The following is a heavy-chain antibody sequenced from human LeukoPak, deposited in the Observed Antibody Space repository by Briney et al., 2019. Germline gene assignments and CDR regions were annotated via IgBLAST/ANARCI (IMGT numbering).Heavy chain of an antibody. Sequence: GGSLRLSCAASGFTFSSYGMHWVRQAPGKGLEWVAVIWYDGSNKYYADSVKGRFTISRDNSKNTLYLQMNSLRAEDTAVYYCAKDKVPVQDNNWFDPWGQGTLVTVSS. CDR2: IWYDGSNK. CDR1: GFTFSSYG. CDR3: AKDKVPVQDNNWFDP. V-gene: IGHV3-30*02. J-gene: IGHJ5*02. D-gene: IGHD3-10*01.